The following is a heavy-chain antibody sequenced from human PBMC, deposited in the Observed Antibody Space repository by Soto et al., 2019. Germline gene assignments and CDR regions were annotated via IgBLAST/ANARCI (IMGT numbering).Heavy chain of an antibody. D-gene: IGHD3-3*01. Sequence: PSETLSLTCTVSGGSISSGGYYWSWIRQHPGKGLEWIGYIYYSGSTYYNPSLKSRVTISVDTSKNQFSLKLSSVTAADTAVYYCARKGEWYCDPWGQGTLVTVSS. CDR3: ARKGEWYCDP. V-gene: IGHV4-31*03. J-gene: IGHJ5*02. CDR1: GGSISSGGYY. CDR2: IYYSGST.